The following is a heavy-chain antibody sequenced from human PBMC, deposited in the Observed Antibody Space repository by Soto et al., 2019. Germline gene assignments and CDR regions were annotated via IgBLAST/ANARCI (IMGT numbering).Heavy chain of an antibody. Sequence: ASVKVSCKASGYTFTGYYMHWVRQAPGQGLEWMGWINPNSGGTNYAQKFQGWVTMTRDTSISTAYMELSRLRSDDTAVYYCARTYYYGSGSYSPDYYYGMDVWGQGTTVTVSS. CDR3: ARTYYYGSGSYSPDYYYGMDV. CDR1: GYTFTGYY. J-gene: IGHJ6*02. V-gene: IGHV1-2*04. D-gene: IGHD3-10*01. CDR2: INPNSGGT.